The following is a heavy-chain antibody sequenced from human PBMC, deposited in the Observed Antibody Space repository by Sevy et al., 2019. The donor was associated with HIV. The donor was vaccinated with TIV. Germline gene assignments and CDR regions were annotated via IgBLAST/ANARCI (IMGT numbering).Heavy chain of an antibody. CDR2: ISYDGTNK. V-gene: IGHV3-30-3*01. Sequence: GGSLRLSCAASGFIFSNHAMHWVRQGPGKGLEWVTVISYDGTNKYYAESVKGRFTISRDNSQDTLFLQMNSLRAEDTALYYCATHPREHYYYDSSGDYYFDYWGPGTMVTVSS. CDR3: ATHPREHYYYDSSGDYYFDY. D-gene: IGHD3-22*01. J-gene: IGHJ4*02. CDR1: GFIFSNHA.